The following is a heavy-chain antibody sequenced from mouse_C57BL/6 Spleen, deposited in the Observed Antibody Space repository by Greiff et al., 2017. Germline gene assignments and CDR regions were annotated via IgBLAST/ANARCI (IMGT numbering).Heavy chain of an antibody. Sequence: QVQLKESGAELVRPGASVTLSCKASGYTFTDYEMHWVKQTPVHGLEWIGAIDPETGGTAYNQKFKGKAILTADKSSSTAYMELRSLTSEDSAVYYCTRRGWLLPFDYWGKGTTLTVSS. CDR3: TRRGWLLPFDY. CDR1: GYTFTDYE. CDR2: IDPETGGT. J-gene: IGHJ2*01. V-gene: IGHV1-15*01. D-gene: IGHD2-3*01.